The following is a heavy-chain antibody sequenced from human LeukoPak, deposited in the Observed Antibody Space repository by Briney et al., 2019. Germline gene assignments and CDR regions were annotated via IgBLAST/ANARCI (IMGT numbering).Heavy chain of an antibody. J-gene: IGHJ6*03. CDR2: INPNSGGT. Sequence: GASVKVSCKASGYTFTGYYMHWVRQAPGQGLEWMGWINPNSGGTNYAQKLQGRVTMTADTSTSTAYMELRSLRSDDTAVYYCARGSYGSTGTYYYYYMDVWGKGTTVTISS. V-gene: IGHV1-2*02. CDR3: ARGSYGSTGTYYYYYMDV. D-gene: IGHD4-23*01. CDR1: GYTFTGYY.